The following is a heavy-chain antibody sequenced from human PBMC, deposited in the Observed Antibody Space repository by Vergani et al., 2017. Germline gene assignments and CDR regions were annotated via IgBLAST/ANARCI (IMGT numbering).Heavy chain of an antibody. Sequence: QVQLQESGPGLVKPSETLSLTCTVSGSSISSYYWSWIRQPPGKGLEWIGYIYYSGNTNYNPSLKSRVTISVDTSKNQFSLKLSSVTAADTAVYYCARVVRGSYYYGMDVWGQGTTVTVSS. J-gene: IGHJ6*02. V-gene: IGHV4-59*01. CDR1: GSSISSYY. D-gene: IGHD1-26*01. CDR2: IYYSGNT. CDR3: ARVVRGSYYYGMDV.